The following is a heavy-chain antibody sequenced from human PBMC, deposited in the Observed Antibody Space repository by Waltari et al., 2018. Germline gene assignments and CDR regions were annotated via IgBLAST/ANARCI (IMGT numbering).Heavy chain of an antibody. V-gene: IGHV4-39*01. J-gene: IGHJ4*02. Sequence: QQQLQESGPGLVHPSETLSLTCTVSGGSISSSNYYWGWIRQPPGKGLEWIGSIYYGGTTFYNPSLKRRVTISVDTSKNQCSVKLSSVTAADTAVYYCARTVGDPFPFDYWGQGTLVTVSS. D-gene: IGHD4-17*01. CDR2: IYYGGTT. CDR3: ARTVGDPFPFDY. CDR1: GGSISSSNYY.